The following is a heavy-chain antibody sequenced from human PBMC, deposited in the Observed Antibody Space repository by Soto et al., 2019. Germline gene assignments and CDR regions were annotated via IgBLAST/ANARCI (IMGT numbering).Heavy chain of an antibody. CDR1: GGTFSSYA. J-gene: IGHJ4*02. Sequence: ASVKVSCKASGGTFSSYAISWVRQAPGQGLEWMGGIIPIFGTANYAQKFQGRVTITADESTSTAYMELSSLRSEDTAVYYCASRLRDHDYYFDYWGQGTLVTVSS. CDR3: ASRLRDHDYYFDY. D-gene: IGHD3-16*01. CDR2: IIPIFGTA. V-gene: IGHV1-69*13.